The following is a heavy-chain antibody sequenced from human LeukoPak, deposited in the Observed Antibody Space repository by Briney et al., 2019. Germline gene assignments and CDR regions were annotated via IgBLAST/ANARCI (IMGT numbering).Heavy chain of an antibody. J-gene: IGHJ3*02. D-gene: IGHD3-10*01. CDR3: ARILYGSGSYYGAFDI. CDR2: IIPIFGTA. Sequence: SVKVSCKASGGTFSSYAISWVRQAPGQGLEWMGGIIPIFGTANYAQKFQGRVTITADESTSTAYMELSSLRSEDTAVYFCARILYGSGSYYGAFDIWGQGTLVTVSS. CDR1: GGTFSSYA. V-gene: IGHV1-69*13.